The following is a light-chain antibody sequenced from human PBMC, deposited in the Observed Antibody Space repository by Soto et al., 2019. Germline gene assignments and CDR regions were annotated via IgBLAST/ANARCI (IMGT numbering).Light chain of an antibody. CDR3: QQYVASPPSWT. J-gene: IGKJ1*01. CDR2: RAF. V-gene: IGKV3-20*01. CDR1: QSVSSGY. Sequence: EIVLTQSPGTLSLSPGERATLSCRSSQSVSSGYLAWYQQKPGQAPRLLIFRAFNRATGIPDRFRGSGSGTDFTLTISRLEPEDFAVYYCQQYVASPPSWTFGQGTKVEIK.